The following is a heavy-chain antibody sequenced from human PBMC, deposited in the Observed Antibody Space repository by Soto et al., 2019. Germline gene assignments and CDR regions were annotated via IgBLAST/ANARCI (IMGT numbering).Heavy chain of an antibody. D-gene: IGHD1-20*01. V-gene: IGHV3-21*01. Sequence: EVQLVEPGGGLVKPGGSLRLSCAASGFTFSSYTMNWVRQAPGKGLEWVSSISSSSSYIYYADSVKGRFTISRDTAKNSLYLQMNGLRAEDTAVYYCATILIIGTTRGCYCDYWGQGTLVTVSS. CDR2: ISSSSSYI. J-gene: IGHJ4*02. CDR1: GFTFSSYT. CDR3: ATILIIGTTRGCYCDY.